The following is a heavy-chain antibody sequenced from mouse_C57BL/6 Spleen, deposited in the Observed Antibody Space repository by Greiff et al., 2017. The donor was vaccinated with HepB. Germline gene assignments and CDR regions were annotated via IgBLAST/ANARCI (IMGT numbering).Heavy chain of an antibody. D-gene: IGHD3-2*02. Sequence: VQLKQSGAELARPGASVKLSCKASGYTFTSYGISWVKQRTGQGLEWIGEIYPRSGNTYYNEKFKGKATLTADKSSSTAYMELRSLTSEDSAVYFCALDSSGYGYFDYWGQGTTLTVSS. CDR2: IYPRSGNT. J-gene: IGHJ2*01. V-gene: IGHV1-81*01. CDR3: ALDSSGYGYFDY. CDR1: GYTFTSYG.